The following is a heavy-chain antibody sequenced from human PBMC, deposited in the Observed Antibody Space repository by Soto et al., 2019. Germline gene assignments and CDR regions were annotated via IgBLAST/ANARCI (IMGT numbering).Heavy chain of an antibody. J-gene: IGHJ3*02. V-gene: IGHV3-23*01. Sequence: EVQLLESGGGLVQPGGSLRLSCAASGFTFSSFAMSWVRQAPGKGLEWVSGISNSGGSVNYADSVKGRFTISRDNSKNTLSLEMNSLRAEDTALYYCAKVKWTYGSVPDIWGQGTMVTVSS. CDR3: AKVKWTYGSVPDI. CDR1: GFTFSSFA. D-gene: IGHD4-17*01. CDR2: ISNSGGSV.